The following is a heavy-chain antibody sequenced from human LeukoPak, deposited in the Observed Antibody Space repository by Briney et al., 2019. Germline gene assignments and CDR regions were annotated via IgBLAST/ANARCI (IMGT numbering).Heavy chain of an antibody. CDR3: TRRRPGGSQRDY. D-gene: IGHD1-26*01. Sequence: TGGSLRLSCAASGFTFSSYSMNWVRQAPGKGLEWVSYISSSSSTIYYADSVKGRFTISRDNANNSLCLQMNSLRAEDTAVYYCTRRRPGGSQRDYWGQGTLVTVSS. J-gene: IGHJ4*02. CDR2: ISSSSSTI. V-gene: IGHV3-48*04. CDR1: GFTFSSYS.